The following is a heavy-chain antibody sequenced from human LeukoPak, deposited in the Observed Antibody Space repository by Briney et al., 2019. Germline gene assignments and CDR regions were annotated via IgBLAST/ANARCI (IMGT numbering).Heavy chain of an antibody. CDR3: AREVAKKYSSTRGGFDP. CDR1: GYTFTGYY. D-gene: IGHD6-13*01. CDR2: INPNSGGT. J-gene: IGHJ5*02. V-gene: IGHV1-2*02. Sequence: ASVKVSCKASGYTFTGYYMHWVRQAPGQGLEWMGWINPNSGGTNYAQKFQGRVTMTRDTSISTTYMELSRLRSDDTAVYYCAREVAKKYSSTRGGFDPWGQGTQVTVSS.